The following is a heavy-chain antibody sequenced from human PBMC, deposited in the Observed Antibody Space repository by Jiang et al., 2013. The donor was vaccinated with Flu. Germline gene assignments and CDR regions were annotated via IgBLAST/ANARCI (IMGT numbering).Heavy chain of an antibody. CDR1: GGSIGSAGYS. CDR3: ARDGRAYGMDV. D-gene: IGHD1-14*01. V-gene: IGHV4-30-2*01. CDR2: IYPSGST. J-gene: IGHJ6*02. Sequence: SQTLSLTCAVSGGSIGSAGYSWSWIRQPPGKGLEWIGFIYPSGSTYYSPSHKSRVTISLDSSENQFSLRVTSVTAADTAVYYCARDGRAYGMDVWGQGTTVIVSS.